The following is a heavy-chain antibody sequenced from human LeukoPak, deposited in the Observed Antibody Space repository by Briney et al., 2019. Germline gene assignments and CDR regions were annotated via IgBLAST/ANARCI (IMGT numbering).Heavy chain of an antibody. CDR2: ISSSSITI. D-gene: IGHD2-8*01. CDR1: GFTFSSYS. J-gene: IGHJ4*02. V-gene: IGHV3-48*04. CDR3: TSMLARVRYYFDY. Sequence: GGSLRLSCAASGFTFSSYSMNWVRQAPGKGLEWVSYISSSSITIYYADSVKGRFTISRDNAKNSLYLQMNSLRAEDTAVYYCTSMLARVRYYFDYRGQGTLVTVSS.